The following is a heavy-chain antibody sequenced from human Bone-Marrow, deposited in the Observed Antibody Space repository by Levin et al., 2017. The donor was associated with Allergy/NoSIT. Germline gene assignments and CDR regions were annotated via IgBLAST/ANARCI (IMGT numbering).Heavy chain of an antibody. CDR3: AKYDYGDYRPYFDS. J-gene: IGHJ4*02. CDR1: GFRFSGYA. V-gene: IGHV3-23*01. CDR2: IRGSGENT. Sequence: GGSLRLSCAASGFRFSGYALSWVRQAPGKGLEWVSGIRGSGENTYYSDSVKGRFTISRDNSKNTLYLQMNSLRAEDTAVYYCAKYDYGDYRPYFDSWGQGTLVTVSS. D-gene: IGHD4-17*01.